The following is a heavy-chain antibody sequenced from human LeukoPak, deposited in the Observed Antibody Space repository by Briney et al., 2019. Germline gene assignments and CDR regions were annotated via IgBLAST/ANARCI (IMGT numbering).Heavy chain of an antibody. V-gene: IGHV4-30-2*01. CDR2: IYHSGST. J-gene: IGHJ4*02. Sequence: SETLSLTCTVSGGSISSGGYYWSWIRQPPGKGLEWIGYIYHSGSTYYNPSLKSRVTISVDTSKNQFSLKLSSVTAADTAVYYCARSSRVVYLFDYWGQGTLVTVSS. CDR3: ARSSRVVYLFDY. CDR1: GGSISSGGYY. D-gene: IGHD3-16*01.